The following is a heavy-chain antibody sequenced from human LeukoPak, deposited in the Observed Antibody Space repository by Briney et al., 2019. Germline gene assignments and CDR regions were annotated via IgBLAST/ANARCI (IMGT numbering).Heavy chain of an antibody. D-gene: IGHD6-13*01. Sequence: GRSLRLSCAASGFTFSSYGMHWVSQAPGKGLEWVAVISYDGSNKYYADSAKGRFTISRDNSKNTLYLQMNSLRAEDTAVYYCAKLAAAVDDGMDVWGQGTTVTVSS. CDR2: ISYDGSNK. CDR1: GFTFSSYG. CDR3: AKLAAAVDDGMDV. V-gene: IGHV3-30*18. J-gene: IGHJ6*02.